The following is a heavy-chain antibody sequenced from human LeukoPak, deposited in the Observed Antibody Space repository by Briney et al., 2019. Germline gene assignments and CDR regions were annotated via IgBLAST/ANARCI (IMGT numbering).Heavy chain of an antibody. V-gene: IGHV3-23*01. J-gene: IGHJ4*02. Sequence: GGSLRLSCAASGFTFSSYGMSWVRQAPGKGLEWVSGISGSDGSTYYAGSVKGRFTISRDNSKNTLYLQMNSLRAEDTAVYYCAKVGEWLRLYYFDYWGQGTLVTVSS. D-gene: IGHD5-12*01. CDR2: ISGSDGST. CDR3: AKVGEWLRLYYFDY. CDR1: GFTFSSYG.